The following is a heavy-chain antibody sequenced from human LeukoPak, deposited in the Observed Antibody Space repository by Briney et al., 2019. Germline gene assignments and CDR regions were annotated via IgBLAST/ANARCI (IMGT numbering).Heavy chain of an antibody. J-gene: IGHJ3*02. V-gene: IGHV1-69*05. D-gene: IGHD1-1*01. CDR3: ARDSGTTRAFDI. Sequence: SVKVSCKASGGTFSSYAISWVRQAPGQGLEWMGGIVPIFGTANYAQKFQGRVTITTDESTSTAYMELSSLRSEDTAVYYCARDSGTTRAFDIWGQGTMVTVSS. CDR1: GGTFSSYA. CDR2: IVPIFGTA.